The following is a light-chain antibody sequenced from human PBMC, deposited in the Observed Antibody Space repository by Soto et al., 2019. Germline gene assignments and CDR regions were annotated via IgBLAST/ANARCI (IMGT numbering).Light chain of an antibody. J-gene: IGKJ4*01. CDR1: QSVTAN. V-gene: IGKV3-15*01. Sequence: EVVLTQSPATLSLSPGERATRSCRTSQSVTANELAWYQQKPGQAPRLLIYDASTRAIGVPARFSGSGSGTEFTLTISSLQSEDFALYYCQQYQNWPPLTFGGGTKVDIK. CDR2: DAS. CDR3: QQYQNWPPLT.